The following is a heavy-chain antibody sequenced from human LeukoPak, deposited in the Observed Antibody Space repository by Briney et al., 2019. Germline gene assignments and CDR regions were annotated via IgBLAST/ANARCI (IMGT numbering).Heavy chain of an antibody. CDR2: INSDGSST. CDR1: GFTFSSYW. D-gene: IGHD6-19*01. Sequence: PGGSLRLSCAASGFTFSSYWMHWVRQAPGKGLVWVSRINSDGSSTSYADSVKGRLTISRDNAKNTLYLQMNSPRAEDTAVYYCARAGYSSGWYYFDYWGQGTPVTVSS. J-gene: IGHJ4*02. CDR3: ARAGYSSGWYYFDY. V-gene: IGHV3-74*01.